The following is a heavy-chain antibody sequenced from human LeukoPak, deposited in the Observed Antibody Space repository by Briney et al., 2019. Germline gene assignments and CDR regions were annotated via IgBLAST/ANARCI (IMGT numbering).Heavy chain of an antibody. CDR2: INHSGST. Sequence: SETLSLTCAVYGGSFSGYYWSWIRQPPGKGLEWIGEINHSGSTNYNPSLKSRVTISVDTSKNQFSLKLSSVTAADTAVYYCARGYCSSTSCYTGGWFDPWVQGTLVTVSS. D-gene: IGHD2-2*02. CDR1: GGSFSGYY. J-gene: IGHJ5*02. V-gene: IGHV4-34*01. CDR3: ARGYCSSTSCYTGGWFDP.